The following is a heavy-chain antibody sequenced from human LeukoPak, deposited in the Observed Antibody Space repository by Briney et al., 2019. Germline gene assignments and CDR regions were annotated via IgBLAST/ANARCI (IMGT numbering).Heavy chain of an antibody. V-gene: IGHV4-34*01. CDR3: ARIREYYDSSGYYYVTYFDY. J-gene: IGHJ4*02. CDR2: INHSGST. CDR1: GGSFSGYY. D-gene: IGHD3-22*01. Sequence: PSETLSLTCAVYGGSFSGYYWSWIRQPPGKGLEWIGEINHSGSTNYNPSLKSRVTISVDTSKNQFSLKLSSVTAADTSVYYCARIREYYDSSGYYYVTYFDYWGQGTLVTVSS.